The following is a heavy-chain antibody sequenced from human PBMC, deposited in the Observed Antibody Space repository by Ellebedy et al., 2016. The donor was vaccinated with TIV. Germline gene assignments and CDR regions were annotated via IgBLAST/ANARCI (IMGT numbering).Heavy chain of an antibody. CDR2: IDPSDSYT. D-gene: IGHD2-8*01. CDR1: GSSFTSYW. V-gene: IGHV5-10-1*01. J-gene: IGHJ6*02. CDR3: ARLHIVLMVYHSPMDV. Sequence: GESLKISXKGSGSSFTSYWISWVRQMPGKGLEWMGRIDPSDSYTNYSPSFQGHVTISADKSISTAYLQWSSLKASDTAMYYCARLHIVLMVYHSPMDVWGQGTTVTVSS.